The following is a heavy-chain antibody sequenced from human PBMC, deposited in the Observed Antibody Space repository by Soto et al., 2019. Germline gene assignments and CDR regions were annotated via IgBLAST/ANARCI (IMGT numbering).Heavy chain of an antibody. V-gene: IGHV1-69*13. Sequence: GASVKVSCKASGGTFSSYTISWVLQAPGQGLEWMGGIIPIFGTANYAQKFQGRVTITADESTSTAYMELSSLRSEDTAVYYCARSGLGGGYYFDYWGQGTLVTVSS. CDR2: IIPIFGTA. CDR1: GGTFSSYT. CDR3: ARSGLGGGYYFDY. J-gene: IGHJ4*02. D-gene: IGHD3-16*01.